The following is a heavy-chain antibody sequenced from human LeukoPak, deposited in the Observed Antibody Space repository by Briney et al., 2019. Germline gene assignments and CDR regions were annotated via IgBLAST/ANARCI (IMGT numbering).Heavy chain of an antibody. CDR3: ARAIAEAGTDS. D-gene: IGHD6-19*01. CDR2: INSDGYSI. CDR1: GFTFSSYW. J-gene: IGHJ4*02. Sequence: PGGSLRLSCAATGFTFSSYWMHWVRQAPGKGPVWLARINSDGYSISYADSAKGRFTISRDNAKKTLYLQMNTLRAEDTAMYYCARAIAEAGTDSWGQGTLVTVSS. V-gene: IGHV3-74*01.